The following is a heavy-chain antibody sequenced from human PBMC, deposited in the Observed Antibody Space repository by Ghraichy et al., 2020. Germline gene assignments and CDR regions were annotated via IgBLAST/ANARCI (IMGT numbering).Heavy chain of an antibody. J-gene: IGHJ3*02. D-gene: IGHD2-15*01. CDR2: IYYSGST. CDR3: ARVNCSSSTCFFPDAFDM. V-gene: IGHV4-39*01. Sequence: SETLSLTCTVSGGSISSSSNYWGWIRQPPGKGLEWIGHIYYSGSTYYNPSLKGRVTISVDTSKNQFSLKLSSVTAADTALYYCARVNCSSSTCFFPDAFDMWGQGTVVTVSP. CDR1: GGSISSSSNY.